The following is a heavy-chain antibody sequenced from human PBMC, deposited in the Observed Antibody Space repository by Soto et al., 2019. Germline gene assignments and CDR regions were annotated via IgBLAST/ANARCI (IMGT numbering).Heavy chain of an antibody. CDR1: GGSISSYY. Sequence: SETLSLTCTVSGGSISSYYWSWIRQPPGKGLEWIGYIYYSGSTNYNPSLKSRVTISVDTSKNQFSLKLSSVTAADTAVYYCARDGGYFDYWGQGTLVTVS. J-gene: IGHJ4*02. V-gene: IGHV4-59*01. CDR2: IYYSGST. CDR3: ARDGGYFDY.